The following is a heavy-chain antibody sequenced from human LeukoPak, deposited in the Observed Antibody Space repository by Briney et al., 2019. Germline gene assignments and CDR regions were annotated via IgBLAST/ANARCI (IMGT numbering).Heavy chain of an antibody. D-gene: IGHD3-3*01. CDR2: INSDGSST. V-gene: IGHV3-74*01. CDR1: GFTFSSYW. Sequence: RAGGSLRLSWAAAGFTFSSYWMHSVRQAPGKGLVWVSRINSDGSSTTYADSVKGRFTISRDNAKNTLYLQMNSMRAEDTDVYYCARALAKKFEFFWSGRPIDYWGQGTLVTVSS. J-gene: IGHJ4*02. CDR3: ARALAKKFEFFWSGRPIDY.